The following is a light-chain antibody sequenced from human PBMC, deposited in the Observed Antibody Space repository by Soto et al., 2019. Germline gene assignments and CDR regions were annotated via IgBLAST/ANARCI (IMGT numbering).Light chain of an antibody. CDR1: QTVSSNY. CDR2: GAS. J-gene: IGKJ4*01. Sequence: EIVLTQSPGTLSLSPGERATLSCRASQTVSSNYLAWYQQKPGQAPRLLISGASTRAPGIPDRFSGSGSGTDFTLTISRLEPEDFAVYYCLQYASSPLTFGGGTKVEI. V-gene: IGKV3-20*01. CDR3: LQYASSPLT.